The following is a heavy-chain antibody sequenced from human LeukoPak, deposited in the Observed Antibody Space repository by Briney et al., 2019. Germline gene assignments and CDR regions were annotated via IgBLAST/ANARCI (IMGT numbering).Heavy chain of an antibody. Sequence: PGRSLRLSCAASGFTFRTFGMHWVRQAPGKGLGWVAIIWYDGINKYCADSVKGRFTISRDNSKNTLYLQMNSLRAEDTAVYYCARDYYDSSGRLHAGAHAFDIWGQGTMVTVSS. V-gene: IGHV3-33*01. CDR3: ARDYYDSSGRLHAGAHAFDI. J-gene: IGHJ3*02. D-gene: IGHD3-22*01. CDR1: GFTFRTFG. CDR2: IWYDGINK.